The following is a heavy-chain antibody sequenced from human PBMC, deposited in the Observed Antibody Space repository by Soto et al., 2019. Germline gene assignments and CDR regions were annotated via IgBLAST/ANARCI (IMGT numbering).Heavy chain of an antibody. V-gene: IGHV5-51*01. CDR2: IYPGDSDT. CDR1: GFSFSSYW. D-gene: IGHD3-22*01. CDR3: ARRGAYHYDSSGYSDGF. J-gene: IGHJ4*02. Sequence: PGESLKISCKGSGFSFSSYWIGWVRQMPGKGLEWMGIIYPGDSDTRYSPSFQGQVTISVDKSVSTAYLQWSSLKASDTAMYYCARRGAYHYDSSGYSDGFWGQGTLVTVSS.